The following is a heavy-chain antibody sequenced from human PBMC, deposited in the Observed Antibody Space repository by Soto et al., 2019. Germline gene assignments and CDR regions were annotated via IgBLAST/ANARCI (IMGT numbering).Heavy chain of an antibody. CDR3: ARHLPYCGGDCYSLDY. V-gene: IGHV4-59*08. D-gene: IGHD2-21*02. CDR1: GGSISSYY. CDR2: IYYSAST. J-gene: IGHJ4*02. Sequence: QVQLQESGPGLVKPSETLSLTCTVSGGSISSYYWSWIRQPPGKGLEWIGYIYYSASTNYSPSLKTRVTISVDTSKHQFSLNLSSVTAADTAVYYCARHLPYCGGDCYSLDYWGQGTLVTVSS.